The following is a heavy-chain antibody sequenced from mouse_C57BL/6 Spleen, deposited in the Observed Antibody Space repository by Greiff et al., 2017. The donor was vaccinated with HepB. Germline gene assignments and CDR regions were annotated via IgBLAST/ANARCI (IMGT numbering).Heavy chain of an antibody. V-gene: IGHV1-53*01. CDR2: INPSNGGT. D-gene: IGHD2-1*01. CDR1: GYTFTSYW. CDR3: ARGGFYYGNYAWFAY. J-gene: IGHJ3*01. Sequence: QVQLQQPGTELVKPGASVKLSCKASGYTFTSYWMHWVKQRPGQGLEWIGNINPSNGGTNYNEKFKSKATLTVDKSSSTAYMQLSSLTSEDSAVYYCARGGFYYGNYAWFAYWGQGTLVTVSA.